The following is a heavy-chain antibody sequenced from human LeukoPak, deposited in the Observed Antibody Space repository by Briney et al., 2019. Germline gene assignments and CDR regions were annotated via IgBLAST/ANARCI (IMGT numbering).Heavy chain of an antibody. V-gene: IGHV3-48*04. CDR1: GFTFSSYS. Sequence: TGGSLRLSCAASGFTFSSYSMNWVRQAPGKGLEWVSYISNSGSTVYYADSVKGRFTISRDNAKNSLYLQMDSLRADDTAVYYCARASGSYWYWGQGTLVTVSS. CDR2: ISNSGSTV. J-gene: IGHJ4*02. D-gene: IGHD1-26*01. CDR3: ARASGSYWY.